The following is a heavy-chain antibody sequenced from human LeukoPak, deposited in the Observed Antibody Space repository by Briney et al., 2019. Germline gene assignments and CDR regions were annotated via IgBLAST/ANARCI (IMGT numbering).Heavy chain of an antibody. Sequence: GGSLRLSCAASGFTFSSYAMSWVRQAPGKGLEWVSAISGSGSRTYYADSVKGRFTISRDNSKNTLYVQMNSLRAEDTAVYFCAKGRFLEWLLYFDYWGQGSLVTVSS. CDR2: ISGSGSRT. CDR3: AKGRFLEWLLYFDY. D-gene: IGHD3-3*01. CDR1: GFTFSSYA. J-gene: IGHJ4*02. V-gene: IGHV3-23*01.